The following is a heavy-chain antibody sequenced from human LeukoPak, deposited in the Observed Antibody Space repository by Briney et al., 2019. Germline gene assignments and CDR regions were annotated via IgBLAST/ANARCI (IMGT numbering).Heavy chain of an antibody. CDR1: GFTVSSNY. Sequence: PGGSLRLSCAASGFTVSSNYMSWVRQAPGKGLEWVSLIYSGGNTYYADSVKGRFTISRDNSKNTLYLQMNSLRAEDTAVYYCAGTRGRITLVRGVMEYFDYWGQGTLVTASS. CDR2: IYSGGNT. J-gene: IGHJ4*02. V-gene: IGHV3-53*01. CDR3: AGTRGRITLVRGVMEYFDY. D-gene: IGHD3-10*01.